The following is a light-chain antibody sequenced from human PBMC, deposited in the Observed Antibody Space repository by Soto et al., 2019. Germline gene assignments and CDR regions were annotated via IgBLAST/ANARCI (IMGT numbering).Light chain of an antibody. CDR3: QLRSNWPLT. V-gene: IGKV3-11*01. J-gene: IGKJ4*01. CDR2: DAA. CDR1: QSIDTY. Sequence: EIVLTQSPATLSLSPGERATLSCRASQSIDTYLACYQQKPGQAPSLLIYDAANRATGIPARFSGSGSGTDLTLTSSSLEPEDFAVYYCQLRSNWPLTFGRGTKVEIK.